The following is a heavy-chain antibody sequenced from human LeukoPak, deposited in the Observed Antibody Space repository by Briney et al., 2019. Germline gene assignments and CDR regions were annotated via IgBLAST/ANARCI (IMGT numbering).Heavy chain of an antibody. CDR3: ARVVPGTTWVGTYFDN. CDR1: DSPSPTTY. D-gene: IGHD2-21*02. J-gene: IGHJ4*02. CDR2: INPSGGST. Sequence: ASVKVSCKASDSPSPTTYGHWVGRPPGKGLKWMEIINPSGGSTSNAQKFQGRVTMTRDTSTSTVYMELSSLRSEDTAVYYCARVVPGTTWVGTYFDNWGQGTLVTVSS. V-gene: IGHV1-46*01.